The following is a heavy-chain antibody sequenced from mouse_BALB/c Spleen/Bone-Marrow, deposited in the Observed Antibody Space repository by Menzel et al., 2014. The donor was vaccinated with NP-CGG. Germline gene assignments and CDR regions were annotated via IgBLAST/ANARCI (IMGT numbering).Heavy chain of an antibody. CDR3: TRDAMDY. J-gene: IGHJ4*01. CDR1: GYTFTSYW. Sequence: VQLQQSGSELVKPGGSEKMSCKASGYTFTSYWMHWVRQRPGQGLEWIGVIDPSDSYTSYIQKFKGKATLTVDTSSSTAYMQLSSLTSEDSAVYYCTRDAMDYWGQGTSVTVSS. V-gene: IGHV1S127*01. CDR2: IDPSDSYT.